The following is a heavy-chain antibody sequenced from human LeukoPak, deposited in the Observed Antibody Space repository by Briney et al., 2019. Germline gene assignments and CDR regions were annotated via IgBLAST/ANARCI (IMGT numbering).Heavy chain of an antibody. J-gene: IGHJ4*02. CDR3: TTDPAAGRWDFFDY. D-gene: IGHD5-24*01. V-gene: IGHV3-21*01. CDR1: GFTFSSYS. Sequence: GGSLRLSCAASGFTFSSYSMNWVRQAPGKGLEWVSSISSSSSYIYYADSVKGRFTISRDNAKNSLYLQMNCLRAEDTAVYYCTTDPAAGRWDFFDYWGQGTLVTVSS. CDR2: ISSSSSYI.